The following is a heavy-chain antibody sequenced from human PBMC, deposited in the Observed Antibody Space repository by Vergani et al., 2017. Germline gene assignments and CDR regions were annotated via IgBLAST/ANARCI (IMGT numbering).Heavy chain of an antibody. J-gene: IGHJ4*02. V-gene: IGHV4-59*08. CDR3: ARQRPGSGWSPGDFDD. CDR1: GGSLTPYY. D-gene: IGHD6-19*01. CDR2: IYYNGRT. Sequence: QVRLQESGPGLVRPSETLSLTCTVSGGSLTPYYWSWIRQSPGKGLEWIGNIYYNGRTKYNPSLKSRATISADTSKDQFSLKVTSVTAADTAVYFCARQRPGSGWSPGDFDDWGQGILVTVSS.